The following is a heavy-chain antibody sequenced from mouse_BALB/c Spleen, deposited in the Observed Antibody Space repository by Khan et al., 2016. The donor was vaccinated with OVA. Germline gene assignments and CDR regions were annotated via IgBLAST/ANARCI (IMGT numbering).Heavy chain of an antibody. CDR2: VSSGGSYT. CDR1: GFTFSSYG. D-gene: IGHD1-1*01. Sequence: EVELVESGGDLVKPGGSLKLSCAASGFTFSSYGMSWVRQTPDKRLEWVATVSSGGSYTYYPDSVQGRFTISRDNAQNTLYLQMSSLKSEDTAMFYCARFAYYYDSEGFAYWGQGTLVTVSA. CDR3: ARFAYYYDSEGFAY. V-gene: IGHV5-6*01. J-gene: IGHJ3*01.